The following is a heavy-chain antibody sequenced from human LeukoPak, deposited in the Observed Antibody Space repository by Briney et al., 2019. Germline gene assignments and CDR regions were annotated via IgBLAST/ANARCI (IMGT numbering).Heavy chain of an antibody. CDR1: GGTFSSHA. CDR3: ARAQTDFWSGYYTGYYYYGMDV. J-gene: IGHJ6*02. D-gene: IGHD3-3*01. CDR2: IIPIFGTA. Sequence: ASVKVSCKASGGTFSSHAISWVRQAPGQGLEWMGGIIPIFGTANYAQKFQGRVTITADESTSTAYMELSSLRSEDTAVYYCARAQTDFWSGYYTGYYYYGMDVWGQGTTVTVSS. V-gene: IGHV1-69*01.